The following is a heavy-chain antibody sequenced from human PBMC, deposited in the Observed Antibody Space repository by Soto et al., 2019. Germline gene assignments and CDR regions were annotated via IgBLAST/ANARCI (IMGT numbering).Heavy chain of an antibody. CDR1: GFTVSSNY. CDR2: IYSGGST. Sequence: GGSLRLSCAASGFTVSSNYMSWVRQAPGKGLEWVSVIYSGGSTYYADSVKGRFTISRDNSKNTLYLQMNSLRAEDTAVYYCARYNGDSSGSPDAFDIWGQGTMVTVSS. V-gene: IGHV3-53*05. CDR3: ARYNGDSSGSPDAFDI. J-gene: IGHJ3*02. D-gene: IGHD3-22*01.